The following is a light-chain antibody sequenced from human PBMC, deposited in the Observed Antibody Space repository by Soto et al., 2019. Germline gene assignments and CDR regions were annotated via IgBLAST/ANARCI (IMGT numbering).Light chain of an antibody. Sequence: QSVLNQPASVSGSPGQSITISCTGTRSDLGGYNYVSWYQQHPGKAPKLMIYDVSNRPSGVSNRFSGSKSGNTASLTIYGLQAENEADYYCSSYTSSLVVVGGGTKLTVL. J-gene: IGLJ2*01. CDR1: RSDLGGYNY. V-gene: IGLV2-14*01. CDR3: SSYTSSLVV. CDR2: DVS.